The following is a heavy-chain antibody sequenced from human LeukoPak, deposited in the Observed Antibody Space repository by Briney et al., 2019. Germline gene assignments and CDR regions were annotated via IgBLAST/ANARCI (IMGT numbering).Heavy chain of an antibody. D-gene: IGHD3-9*01. Sequence: GASVKVSCKASGYTFTGYYMHWVRQAPGQGLEWMGWINPNSGGTNYAQRFQGRVTMTRDTSISTAYMELSRLRSDDTAVYYCGRMADYDILTGYYRGKQFDYWGQGTLVTVSS. J-gene: IGHJ4*02. V-gene: IGHV1-2*02. CDR2: INPNSGGT. CDR3: GRMADYDILTGYYRGKQFDY. CDR1: GYTFTGYY.